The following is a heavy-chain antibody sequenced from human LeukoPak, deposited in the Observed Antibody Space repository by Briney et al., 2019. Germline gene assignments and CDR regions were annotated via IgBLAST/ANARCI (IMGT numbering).Heavy chain of an antibody. CDR2: IYSGGST. Sequence: GGSLRLSCAASGFTVSSNYMSWVRQAPGKGLEWVSVIYSGGSTYYADSVKGRFTISRDNSKNTLYLQMNSLRAEDTAVYYCATEGDDSSPHYWDQGTLVTVSS. V-gene: IGHV3-53*01. CDR1: GFTVSSNY. D-gene: IGHD3-22*01. CDR3: ATEGDDSSPHY. J-gene: IGHJ4*02.